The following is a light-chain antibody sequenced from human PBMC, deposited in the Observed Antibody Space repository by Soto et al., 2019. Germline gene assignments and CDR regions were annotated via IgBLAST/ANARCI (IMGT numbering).Light chain of an antibody. CDR1: QSVSSSY. V-gene: IGKV3-20*01. CDR3: QRYGSSPPLT. J-gene: IGKJ4*01. Sequence: EIVLTQSPGTLTLSPGERATLSCRASQSVSSSYLAWYQQKPGQAPRLLIYGTSSRATDIPDRFSGSGSGTDFTLTISRLEPEDFAVYYCQRYGSSPPLTFGGGTKVQIK. CDR2: GTS.